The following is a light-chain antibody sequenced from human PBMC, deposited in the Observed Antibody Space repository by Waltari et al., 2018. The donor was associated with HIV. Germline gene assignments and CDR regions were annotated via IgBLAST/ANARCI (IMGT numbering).Light chain of an antibody. CDR1: QNVSSD. V-gene: IGKV3D-15*01. J-gene: IGKJ1*01. Sequence: EVVMTQSPATLSVSPGERVTLSCRTSQNVSSDLAWLQQRPGQDPRLLIYGAVTRASGIPARISGSGSGTEFILTISRLQSEDVAVYYCQQYNNWPPWTFGQGTKV. CDR2: GAV. CDR3: QQYNNWPPWT.